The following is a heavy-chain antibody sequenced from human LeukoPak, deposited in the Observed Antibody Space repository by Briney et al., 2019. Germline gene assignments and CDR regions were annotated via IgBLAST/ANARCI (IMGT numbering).Heavy chain of an antibody. D-gene: IGHD3-10*01. J-gene: IGHJ4*02. CDR1: GFTFSNYW. V-gene: IGHV3-7*01. Sequence: PGGSLRLSCAASGFTFSNYWMSWVRQAPGKGLEWVANIKQDGSEKYYVDSVKGRFTISRDNAKNSLYLQMNSLRAEDTAVYYCARAGEGLLWFGELLSYFDYWGQGTLVTVSS. CDR2: IKQDGSEK. CDR3: ARAGEGLLWFGELLSYFDY.